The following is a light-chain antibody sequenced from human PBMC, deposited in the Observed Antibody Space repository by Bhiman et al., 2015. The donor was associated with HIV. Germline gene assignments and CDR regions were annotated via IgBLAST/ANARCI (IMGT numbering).Light chain of an antibody. CDR2: DVS. CDR3: SSFRV. J-gene: IGLJ3*02. V-gene: IGLV2-14*03. CDR1: SSDVGGYNY. Sequence: QSALTQPASVSGSPGQSITISCTGTSSDVGGYNYVSWFQQHPGKAPKLMIYDVSNRPSGVPDRFSGSKSGNTASLTVSGLQAEDEADYYCSSFRVFGGGTKLTVL.